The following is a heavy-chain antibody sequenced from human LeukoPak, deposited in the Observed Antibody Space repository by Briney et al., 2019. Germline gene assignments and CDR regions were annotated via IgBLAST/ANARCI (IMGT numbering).Heavy chain of an antibody. D-gene: IGHD4-17*01. V-gene: IGHV3-53*01. CDR1: GFTFNLYS. CDR3: ARIRGDYGDYDKYYFDY. J-gene: IGHJ4*02. Sequence: PGGSLRLSCAGSGFTFNLYSMNWARQAPGKGLEWVSVIYSGGSTYYADSVKGRFTISRDNSKNTLYLQMNSLRAEDTAVYYCARIRGDYGDYDKYYFDYWGQGTLVTVSS. CDR2: IYSGGST.